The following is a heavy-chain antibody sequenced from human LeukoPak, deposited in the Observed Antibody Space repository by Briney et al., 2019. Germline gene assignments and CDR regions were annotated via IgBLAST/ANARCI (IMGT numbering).Heavy chain of an antibody. CDR2: INPSGGST. J-gene: IGHJ4*02. D-gene: IGHD3-9*01. CDR3: ARVLTYYDIFTGYSRYYFDY. V-gene: IGHV1-46*01. Sequence: GASVKVSCKASGYTFTSYYMHCVRQAPGQGLEWMGIINPSGGSTSYAQKFQGRVTMTRDTSTSTDYMELSSLRSEDTAVYYCARVLTYYDIFTGYSRYYFDYWGQGTLVTVSS. CDR1: GYTFTSYY.